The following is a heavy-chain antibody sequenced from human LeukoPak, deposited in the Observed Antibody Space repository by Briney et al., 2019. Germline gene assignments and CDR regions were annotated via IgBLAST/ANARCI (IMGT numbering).Heavy chain of an antibody. Sequence: GSLRLSCAASGFTFDDYGMSWIRQPAGKGLEWIGRIYTSGSTNYNPSLKSRVTMSVDTSKNQFSLKLSSVTAADTAVYYCARGSTLRFLGLDYWGQGTLVTVSS. V-gene: IGHV4-4*07. CDR3: ARGSTLRFLGLDY. CDR1: GFTFDDYG. J-gene: IGHJ4*02. D-gene: IGHD3-3*01. CDR2: IYTSGST.